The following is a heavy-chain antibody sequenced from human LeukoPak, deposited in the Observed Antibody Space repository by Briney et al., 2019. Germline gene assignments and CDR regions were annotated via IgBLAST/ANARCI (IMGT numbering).Heavy chain of an antibody. CDR2: ISSSSSTI. Sequence: PGGSLRLSCAASGFTFSSYSMNWVRQAPGKGLGWVSYISSSSSTIYYADSVKGRFTISRDNAKNSLYLQMNSLRTEDTAVYYCARIYGSWGAFGIWGQGTMVTVSS. CDR1: GFTFSSYS. CDR3: ARIYGSWGAFGI. J-gene: IGHJ3*02. D-gene: IGHD7-27*01. V-gene: IGHV3-48*01.